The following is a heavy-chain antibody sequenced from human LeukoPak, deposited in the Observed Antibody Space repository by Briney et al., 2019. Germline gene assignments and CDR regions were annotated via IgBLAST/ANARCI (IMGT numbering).Heavy chain of an antibody. CDR2: INPSGGST. CDR3: ARDGGSTSSSSEQRYYYYMDV. J-gene: IGHJ6*03. D-gene: IGHD2-2*01. CDR1: GYTFTSYY. V-gene: IGHV1-46*01. Sequence: ASVKVSCKASGYTFTSYYMHWVRQAPGQGLEWMGIINPSGGSTSYAQKFQGRVTMTRDTSTSTVYMELSSLRSEDTAVYYCARDGGSTSSSSEQRYYYYMDVWGKGTTVTVSS.